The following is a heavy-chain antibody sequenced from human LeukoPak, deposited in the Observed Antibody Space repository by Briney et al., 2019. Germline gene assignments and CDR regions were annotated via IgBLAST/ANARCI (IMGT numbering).Heavy chain of an antibody. J-gene: IGHJ4*02. CDR2: IYHSGST. CDR3: ARSTVPTDY. D-gene: IGHD2-2*01. CDR1: GGSISSGGYY. V-gene: IGHV4-30-2*01. Sequence: SETLSLTCTVSGGSISSGGYYWSWIRQPPGKGLEWIGYIYHSGSTYYNPSLKSRVTISVDRSKNQFSLKLSSVTAADTAVYYCARSTVPTDYWGQGTLVTVSS.